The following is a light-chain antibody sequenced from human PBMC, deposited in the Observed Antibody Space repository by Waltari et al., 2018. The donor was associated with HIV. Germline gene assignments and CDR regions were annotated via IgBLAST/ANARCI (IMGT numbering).Light chain of an antibody. J-gene: IGLJ2*01. CDR1: NLGDKY. Sequence: SYALTQPPSVSVSPGQTSSLTSSGCNLGDKYACWYQQKPGNSLVLVIYQDSKRPSGIRERFSGSNSGNTATLTISGTQAMDEADYYCQAWDSSTVVFGGGTKLTVL. V-gene: IGLV3-1*01. CDR3: QAWDSSTVV. CDR2: QDS.